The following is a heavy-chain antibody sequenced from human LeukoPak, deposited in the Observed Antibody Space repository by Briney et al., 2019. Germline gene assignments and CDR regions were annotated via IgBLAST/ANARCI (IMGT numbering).Heavy chain of an antibody. CDR1: EVTFRTYG. CDR3: ARRLNSYGSGSTGSYYYYGMDV. CDR2: VSYDGSDQ. V-gene: IGHV3-30*01. D-gene: IGHD3-10*01. J-gene: IGHJ6*02. Sequence: GGSLRLSCAVSEVTFRTYGIHWVRQAPGKGLEWVAVVSYDGSDQYYADSVKGRFTISRDNSKNTLYLQMNSLRAEDTAVYYCARRLNSYGSGSTGSYYYYGMDVWGQGTTVTVSS.